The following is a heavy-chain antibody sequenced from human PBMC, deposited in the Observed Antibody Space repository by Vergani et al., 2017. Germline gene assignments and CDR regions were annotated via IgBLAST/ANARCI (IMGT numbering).Heavy chain of an antibody. CDR1: EYTFTSYY. D-gene: IGHD2-2*01. V-gene: IGHV1-46*01. J-gene: IGHJ5*02. CDR3: ARDSRYCSSTSCYVGRDWFDP. CDR2: INPSGGST. Sequence: QVQLVQSGAEVKKPGASVKVSCKASEYTFTSYYMHWVRQAPGQGLEWMGIINPSGGSTSYAQKFQGRVTMTRDTSTSTVYMELSSLRSEATAVYYGARDSRYCSSTSCYVGRDWFDPWGQGTLVTVSS.